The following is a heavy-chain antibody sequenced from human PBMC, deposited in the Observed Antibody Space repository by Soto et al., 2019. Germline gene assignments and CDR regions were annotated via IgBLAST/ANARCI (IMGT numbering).Heavy chain of an antibody. V-gene: IGHV3-21*01. CDR2: ISSNSAYI. D-gene: IGHD6-13*01. CDR1: GFTFRSFT. CDR3: TRDASRDSSARGWFDP. J-gene: IGHJ5*02. Sequence: AGGSLRLSCAASGFTFRSFTMNWVRQAPGKGLEWVSTISSNSAYIYYTDALRGRFTISRDNAKNSLHLQMNSLRAEDTAVYYCTRDASRDSSARGWFDPWGPGTLVTVSS.